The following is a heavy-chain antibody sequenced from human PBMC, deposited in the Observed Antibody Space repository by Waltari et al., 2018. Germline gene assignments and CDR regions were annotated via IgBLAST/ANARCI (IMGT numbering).Heavy chain of an antibody. CDR3: AKEPGLERYAFDI. Sequence: QVQLVESGGGVVQPGRSLRLSCAASGFTLSSYGMHWVRQAPGKGLEWVAVIWYDGSTKYYADSVKGRFTISRDNSKNTLYLQMNSLRAEDTAMYYCAKEPGLERYAFDIWGQGTMVTVSS. D-gene: IGHD1-1*01. J-gene: IGHJ3*02. CDR1: GFTLSSYG. CDR2: IWYDGSTK. V-gene: IGHV3-30*18.